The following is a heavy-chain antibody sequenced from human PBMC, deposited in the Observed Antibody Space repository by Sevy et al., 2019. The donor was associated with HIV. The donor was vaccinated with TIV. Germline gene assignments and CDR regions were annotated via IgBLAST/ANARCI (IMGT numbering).Heavy chain of an antibody. CDR1: GFIFSNYG. V-gene: IGHV3-30*18. D-gene: IGHD6-13*01. CDR2: ISSDGSDR. Sequence: GGSLRLSCAASGFIFSNYGMHWVRQAPGKGLEWVAVISSDGSDRDYADSVKGRFTISRDNTKDTLDLQMNSLRADDTAVYYCANSWGRYECSSWIYYYYDMDVWGQGTKVTVSS. CDR3: ANSWGRYECSSWIYYYYDMDV. J-gene: IGHJ6*02.